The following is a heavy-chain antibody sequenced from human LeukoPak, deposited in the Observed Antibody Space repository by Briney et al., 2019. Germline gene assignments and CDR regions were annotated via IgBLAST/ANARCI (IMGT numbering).Heavy chain of an antibody. D-gene: IGHD4-17*01. Sequence: PSETLSLTCTVSGGSISSSSYYWGWIRQPPGKGLEWVGSIYYSGSTYYNPSLKSRVTISVDTSKNQFSLKLSSVTAADTAVYYCARDYGATLGRRSPWGQGTLVTVSS. CDR3: ARDYGATLGRRSP. CDR1: GGSISSSSYY. V-gene: IGHV4-39*07. CDR2: IYYSGST. J-gene: IGHJ4*02.